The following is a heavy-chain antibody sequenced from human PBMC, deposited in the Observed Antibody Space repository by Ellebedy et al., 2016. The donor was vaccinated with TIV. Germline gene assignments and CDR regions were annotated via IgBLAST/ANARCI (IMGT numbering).Heavy chain of an antibody. Sequence: ASVKVSCKASGGPFNKYGISWVRQAPGQGLEWMGGILPIFKTTTYAQKFQGRLTITAGESTTTVYMELNSLRSDDTAVYYCTRDMVQGMVARYLWFDYWGQGTQVTVPS. CDR1: GGPFNKYG. D-gene: IGHD5-12*01. J-gene: IGHJ4*02. CDR2: ILPIFKTT. CDR3: TRDMVQGMVARYLWFDY. V-gene: IGHV1-69*13.